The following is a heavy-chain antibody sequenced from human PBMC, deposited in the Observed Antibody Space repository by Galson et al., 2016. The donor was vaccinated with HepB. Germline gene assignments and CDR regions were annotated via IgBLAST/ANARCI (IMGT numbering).Heavy chain of an antibody. CDR3: AGHGSAMVARFDY. D-gene: IGHD5-18*01. CDR2: IHSGGTT. CDR1: GASVSNIDYY. J-gene: IGHJ4*02. Sequence: SETLSLTCTVSGASVSNIDYYWNWIRQPPGKGLEWIGAIHSGGTTYLNPSLSSRVRMSVDSSKNKFALRLNSVTAADTAVYYCAGHGSAMVARFDYWGRGTLVTVSS. V-gene: IGHV4-39*01.